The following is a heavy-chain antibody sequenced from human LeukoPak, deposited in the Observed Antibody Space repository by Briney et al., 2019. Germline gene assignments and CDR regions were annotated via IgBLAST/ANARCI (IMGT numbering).Heavy chain of an antibody. D-gene: IGHD3-22*01. V-gene: IGHV3-48*02. Sequence: GGSLRLSCAASGFTFSSYSMNWVRQAPGKGREWVSYISSSSSTIYYADSVKGRFTISRDNAKNSLYLQMHSLRDKDTAVYYCARSYYDSTPSNYYGMDVWGQGTTVTVSS. CDR2: ISSSSSTI. J-gene: IGHJ6*02. CDR3: ARSYYDSTPSNYYGMDV. CDR1: GFTFSSYS.